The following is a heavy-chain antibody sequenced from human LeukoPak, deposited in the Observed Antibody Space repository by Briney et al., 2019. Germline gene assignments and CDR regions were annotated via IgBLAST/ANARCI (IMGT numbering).Heavy chain of an antibody. CDR3: TIDGDYYDSSTNFDY. D-gene: IGHD3-22*01. Sequence: GGSLRLSCAASGLTFSNAWMNWVRQAPGKGLEWVGRIKSKTDGGTTDYAAPVKGRFTISRDDSKNTLYLQMNSLKTEDTAVYYCTIDGDYYDSSTNFDYWGQGTLVAVSS. J-gene: IGHJ4*02. CDR2: IKSKTDGGTT. V-gene: IGHV3-15*07. CDR1: GLTFSNAW.